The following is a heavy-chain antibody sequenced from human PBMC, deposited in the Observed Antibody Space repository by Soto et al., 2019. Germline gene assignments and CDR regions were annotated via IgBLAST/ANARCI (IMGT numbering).Heavy chain of an antibody. CDR2: INPSGGST. V-gene: IGHV1-46*01. J-gene: IGHJ4*02. CDR1: GYTFTSYY. D-gene: IGHD4-4*01. Sequence: ASVKVSCKASGYTFTSYYMHWVRQAPGQGLEWMGRINPSGGSTSYAQKFQGRVTMTRDTSTSTVYVELSSLRSEDTAVYYCARDSGNYAFFDYWGQGTLVTVSS. CDR3: ARDSGNYAFFDY.